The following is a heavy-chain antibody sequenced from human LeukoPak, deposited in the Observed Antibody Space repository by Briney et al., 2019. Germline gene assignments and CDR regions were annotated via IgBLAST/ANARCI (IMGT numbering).Heavy chain of an antibody. CDR1: GFTFSSYW. D-gene: IGHD1/OR15-1a*01. J-gene: IGHJ6*02. CDR2: IKQDGSEK. Sequence: PGGSLRLSCAASGFTFSSYWMSWVRQAPGKGLEWVANIKQDGSEKYYVDSVKGRFTISRDNAKNSLYLQMNSLRAEDTAVYYCAREYGIRTTDYYYYGMDVWGQGTTVTVSS. V-gene: IGHV3-7*01. CDR3: AREYGIRTTDYYYYGMDV.